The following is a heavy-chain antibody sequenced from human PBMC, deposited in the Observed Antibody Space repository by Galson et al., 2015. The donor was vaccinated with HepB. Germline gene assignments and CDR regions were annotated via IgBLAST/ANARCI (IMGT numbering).Heavy chain of an antibody. J-gene: IGHJ4*02. V-gene: IGHV1-18*04. Sequence: SVKVSCKASGYTFTSYGISWVRQAPGQGLEWMGWISAYNGNTNYAQKLQGRVTMTTDTSTSTAYMELRSLRSDDTAVYYCARDRAVYDYVWGSYRYVDYWGQGTLVTVSP. D-gene: IGHD3-16*02. CDR3: ARDRAVYDYVWGSYRYVDY. CDR1: GYTFTSYG. CDR2: ISAYNGNT.